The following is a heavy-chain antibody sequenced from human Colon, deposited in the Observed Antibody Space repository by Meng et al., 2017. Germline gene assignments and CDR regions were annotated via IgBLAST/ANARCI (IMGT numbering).Heavy chain of an antibody. CDR1: GGSFSGDY. D-gene: IGHD2-2*01. V-gene: IGHV4-34*01. Sequence: QVQCQQWGEGLLTPSENLSLTCAVYGGSFSGDYWSWIRQPQGKGLEWIGEINHSGSTNYNPSLKSRVTISVDTSKNQFSLKLSSVTAADTAVYYCARGWGYCSSTSCYFLDYWGQGTLVTVSS. CDR2: INHSGST. CDR3: ARGWGYCSSTSCYFLDY. J-gene: IGHJ4*02.